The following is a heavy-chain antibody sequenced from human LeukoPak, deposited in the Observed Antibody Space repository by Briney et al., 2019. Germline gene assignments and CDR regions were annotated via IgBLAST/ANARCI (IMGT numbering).Heavy chain of an antibody. CDR2: VYYRGST. D-gene: IGHD3-10*01. CDR3: ARGVSYYGSGSYYNWIDY. CDR1: GGSISSYY. J-gene: IGHJ4*02. V-gene: IGHV4-59*12. Sequence: SETLSLTCTVSGGSISSYYWSWIRQPPGKGLEWIGYVYYRGSTKYNPSLKSRVTISVDTSKDQFSLKLSSVTAADTAVYYCARGVSYYGSGSYYNWIDYWGQGTLVTVSS.